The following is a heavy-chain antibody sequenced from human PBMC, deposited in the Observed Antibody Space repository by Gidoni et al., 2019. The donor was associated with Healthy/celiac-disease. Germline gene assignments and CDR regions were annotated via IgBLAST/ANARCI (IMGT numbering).Heavy chain of an antibody. J-gene: IGHJ4*02. V-gene: IGHV3-30-3*01. CDR1: GITFGSYA. Sequence: QVQLVESGGGVVQPGRSLRLSCAASGITFGSYAMHWVRQAPGKGLEWVAVISYDGSNKYYADSVKGRFTISRDNSKNTLYLQMNSLRAEDTAVYYCARDRYGSGSRYFDYWGQGTLVTVSS. D-gene: IGHD3-10*01. CDR3: ARDRYGSGSRYFDY. CDR2: ISYDGSNK.